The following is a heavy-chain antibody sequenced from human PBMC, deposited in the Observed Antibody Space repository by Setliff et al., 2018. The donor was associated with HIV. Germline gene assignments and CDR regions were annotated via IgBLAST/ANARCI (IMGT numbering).Heavy chain of an antibody. CDR1: GGSIRSYY. CDR2: IYSSGNT. CDR3: AVQVSKSYTFGGFDP. V-gene: IGHV4-4*07. D-gene: IGHD3-10*01. J-gene: IGHJ5*02. Sequence: PSETLSLTCTVSGGSIRSYYWIWIRQAADKGLELIGRIYSSGNTNYNPSLKSRVSMSVDTPNNQISLKLTSVTAADTAVYYCAVQVSKSYTFGGFDPWGQGTLVTVSS.